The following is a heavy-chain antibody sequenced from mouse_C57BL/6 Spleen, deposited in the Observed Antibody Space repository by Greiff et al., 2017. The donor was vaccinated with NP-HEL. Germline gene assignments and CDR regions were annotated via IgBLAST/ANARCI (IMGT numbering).Heavy chain of an antibody. Sequence: EVKLQESGGDLVKPGGSLKLSCAASGFTFSSYGMSWVRQTPDKRLEWVATISSGGSYTYYPDSVKGRFTISRDNAKNTLYLQMSSLKSEDTAMYYCARQDSNSVAWFAYWGQGTLVTVSA. CDR1: GFTFSSYG. J-gene: IGHJ3*01. V-gene: IGHV5-6*01. CDR2: ISSGGSYT. D-gene: IGHD2-5*01. CDR3: ARQDSNSVAWFAY.